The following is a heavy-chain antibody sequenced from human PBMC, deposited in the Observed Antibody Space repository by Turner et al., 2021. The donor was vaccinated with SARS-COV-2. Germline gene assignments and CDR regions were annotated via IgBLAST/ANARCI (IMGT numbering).Heavy chain of an antibody. D-gene: IGHD2-2*01. V-gene: IGHV1-69*01. CDR1: GRTFSSYA. J-gene: IGHJ4*02. Sequence: QVQLAQSGAEVQKPGSSVKLSCKASGRTFSSYAITWVRQAPGQGVEWMGGSIHNIGTANYAQKFQGRVTITADESTSTAYMELSSLRSEDTAVYYCASHPPTVPAAKNFDYWGQGTLVTVSS. CDR3: ASHPPTVPAAKNFDY. CDR2: SIHNIGTA.